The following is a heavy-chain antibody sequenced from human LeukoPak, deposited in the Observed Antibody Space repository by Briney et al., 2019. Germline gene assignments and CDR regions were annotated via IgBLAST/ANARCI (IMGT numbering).Heavy chain of an antibody. CDR1: GYSFTSYW. Sequence: GESLMISCMCSGYSFTSYWIGCLRHMPGKGLECVGIIYSGDSDTRYSPSFQGQVTISADKSITTAYLQWSSLKASDTAMYYCARALRVAAAGNIYFDYWGQGTLVTVSS. CDR2: IYSGDSDT. V-gene: IGHV5-51*01. D-gene: IGHD6-13*01. J-gene: IGHJ4*02. CDR3: ARALRVAAAGNIYFDY.